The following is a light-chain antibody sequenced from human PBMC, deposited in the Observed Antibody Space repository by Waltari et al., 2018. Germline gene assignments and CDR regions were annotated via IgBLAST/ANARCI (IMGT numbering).Light chain of an antibody. CDR2: EDN. V-gene: IGLV3-25*03. J-gene: IGLJ2*01. CDR1: EFHNQY. Sequence: SYELTQPPSVSVSPRPTARITCSGDEFHNQYPYWYQQKSGQAPLLVIYEDNKRPSGIPERFSGSTSGTMVTLTINGVQAGDAADYYCHSADSSGFNVVFGGGTKLTVL. CDR3: HSADSSGFNVV.